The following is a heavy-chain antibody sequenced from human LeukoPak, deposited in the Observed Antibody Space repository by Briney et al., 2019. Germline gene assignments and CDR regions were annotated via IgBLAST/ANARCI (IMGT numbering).Heavy chain of an antibody. V-gene: IGHV4-59*08. J-gene: IGHJ6*02. CDR2: IYYSGST. Sequence: SETLPLTCTVSGGSISSYYWSWIRQPPGKGLEWIGYIYYSGSTNYNPSLKSRVTISVDTSKNQFSLKLSSATAADTAVYYCARHFKSGSYSYYYYGMDVWGQGTTVTVSS. CDR3: ARHFKSGSYSYYYYGMDV. D-gene: IGHD1-26*01. CDR1: GGSISSYY.